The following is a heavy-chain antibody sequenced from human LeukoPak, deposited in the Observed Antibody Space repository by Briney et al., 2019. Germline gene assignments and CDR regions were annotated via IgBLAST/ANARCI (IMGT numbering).Heavy chain of an antibody. J-gene: IGHJ4*02. D-gene: IGHD3-3*01. CDR1: GGTFSSYA. V-gene: IGHV1-69*04. Sequence: SVKVSCKASGGTFSSYAISWVRQAPGQGLEWMGRIIPIFGIANYAQKFQGRVTITADKSTSTAYMELSSLRSEDTAVYYCARDLLAARLRGYFDYWGQGTPVTVSS. CDR3: ARDLLAARLRGYFDY. CDR2: IIPIFGIA.